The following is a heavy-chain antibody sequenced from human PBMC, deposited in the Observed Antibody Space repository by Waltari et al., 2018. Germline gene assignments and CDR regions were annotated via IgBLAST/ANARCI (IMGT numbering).Heavy chain of an antibody. CDR2: ISWNSGSI. J-gene: IGHJ3*02. D-gene: IGHD6-13*01. CDR1: GFTFDDYA. V-gene: IGHV3-9*03. Sequence: VQLVESGGGLVQPGRSLRLSCAASGFTFDDYAMHWVRQAPGKGLEWVSGISWNSGSIGYADSVKGRFTISRDNAKNSLYLQMNSLRAEDMALYYCAKARAAAGYDAFDIWGQGTMVTVSS. CDR3: AKARAAAGYDAFDI.